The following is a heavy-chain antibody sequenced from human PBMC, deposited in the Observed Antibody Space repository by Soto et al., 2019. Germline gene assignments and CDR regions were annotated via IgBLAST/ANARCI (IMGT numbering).Heavy chain of an antibody. J-gene: IGHJ4*02. CDR1: GGSISGYY. CDR2: IYSIGST. D-gene: IGHD1-26*01. V-gene: IGHV4-59*01. CDR3: ARRYGGNFDY. Sequence: SETLSLTCTVSGGSISGYYRSWLRQPPGKGLEWIGYIYSIGSTNYNPSLKSRVTISVDTSKNQFSLKLTSVTAADTAVYYCARRYGGNFDYWGQGTLVTVSS.